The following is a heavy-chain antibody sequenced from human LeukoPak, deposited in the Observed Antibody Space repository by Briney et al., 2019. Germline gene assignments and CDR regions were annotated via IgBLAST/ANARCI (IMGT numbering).Heavy chain of an antibody. CDR2: INPSGGST. D-gene: IGHD3-22*01. Sequence: ASVKVSCKASGYTFTSYYMHWVRQAPGQGLEWMGIINPSGGSTSYAQKFQGRVTMTRDTSTSTVYMELSSLRSEDTAVYYCARDPGEADSSGYYSISDYWGEGTVLGVSS. CDR3: ARDPGEADSSGYYSISDY. J-gene: IGHJ4*02. V-gene: IGHV1-46*01. CDR1: GYTFTSYY.